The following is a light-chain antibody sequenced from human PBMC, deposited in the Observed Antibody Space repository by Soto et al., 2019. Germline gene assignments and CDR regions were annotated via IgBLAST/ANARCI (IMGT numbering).Light chain of an antibody. V-gene: IGKV1-5*03. Sequence: DIQMTQSPSTLSASIGDRVTSTCRASQSISSWLAWYQQKPGKAPKLLIYKSTSSESGVSSRFSGSGSGTVFSLTIRSLQPDDSATYYCQQYKSYWKFGKGNKVEIK. CDR2: KST. CDR3: QQYKSYWK. CDR1: QSISSW. J-gene: IGKJ1*01.